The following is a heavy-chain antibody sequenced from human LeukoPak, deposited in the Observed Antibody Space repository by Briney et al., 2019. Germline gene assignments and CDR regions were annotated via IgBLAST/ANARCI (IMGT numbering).Heavy chain of an antibody. D-gene: IGHD6-6*01. J-gene: IGHJ6*02. CDR1: GFTFSSYG. CDR3: ARDPYSSTWSYGMDV. CDR2: IWYDGSNK. Sequence: GGSLRLSCAASGFTFSSYGMHWVRQAPGKGLEWVAIIWYDGSNKYYADSVKGRFTISRDNSKNTLYLQMNSLRAEDTAVYFCARDPYSSTWSYGMDVWGQGTTVTVSS. V-gene: IGHV3-33*01.